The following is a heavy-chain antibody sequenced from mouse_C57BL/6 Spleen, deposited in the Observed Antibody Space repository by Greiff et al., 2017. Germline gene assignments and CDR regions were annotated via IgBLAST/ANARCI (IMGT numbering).Heavy chain of an antibody. D-gene: IGHD1-2*01. J-gene: IGHJ2*01. V-gene: IGHV1-15*01. CDR1: GYTFTDYE. CDR2: IDPESGGT. CDR3: TRETATVDY. Sequence: VQLQQSGAELVRPGASVTLSCKASGYTFTDYEMHWVKQTPVHGLEWIGAIDPESGGTAYNQKFKGKAILTADKPSSTAYMELRSLTSEDSAVYYCTRETATVDYWGQGTTLTVSS.